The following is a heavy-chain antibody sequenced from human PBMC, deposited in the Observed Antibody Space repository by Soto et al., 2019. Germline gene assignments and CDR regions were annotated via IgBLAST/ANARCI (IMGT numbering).Heavy chain of an antibody. CDR3: AKGPHRSGCDDCEA. J-gene: IGHJ5*02. V-gene: IGHV3-23*01. CDR1: GIPVSSYA. Sequence: GSLRLFSAASGIPVSSYAMSWVRQAPGKGLEWVSTVSVSVGNTYYADSVKGRFTISRDNIENTLYLQMISLRAEDMAIYYCAKGPHRSGCDDCEAWGKGTIVSVSS. D-gene: IGHD6-19*01. CDR2: VSVSVGNT.